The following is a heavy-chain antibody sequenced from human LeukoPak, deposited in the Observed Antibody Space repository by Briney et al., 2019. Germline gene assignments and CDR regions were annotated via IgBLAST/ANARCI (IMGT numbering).Heavy chain of an antibody. V-gene: IGHV3-48*01. J-gene: IGHJ4*02. CDR2: ISSSSSTI. CDR1: AFTFSSYS. Sequence: PGGSLRLSCAAYAFTFSSYSMNWVRQAPGKGLEWVSYISSSSSTIYYADSVKGRFTSSRDNAKNSLYLQMNSLRAEDTAVYYCARDDYDFWSGDTARFDYWGQGTLVTVSS. CDR3: ARDDYDFWSGDTARFDY. D-gene: IGHD3-3*01.